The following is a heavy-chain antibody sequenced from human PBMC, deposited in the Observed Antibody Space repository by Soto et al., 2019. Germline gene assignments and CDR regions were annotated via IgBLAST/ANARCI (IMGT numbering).Heavy chain of an antibody. Sequence: GGSLRLSCAASGFTFRRNNMNWVRQAPGKGLEWVSAISGSGGSTYYADSVKGRFTISRDNSKNTLYLQMNSLRAEDTAVYYYAKDRDIVVGILFDYWGQGTLVTVSS. CDR2: ISGSGGST. D-gene: IGHD2-15*01. CDR1: GFTFRRNN. V-gene: IGHV3-23*01. J-gene: IGHJ4*02. CDR3: AKDRDIVVGILFDY.